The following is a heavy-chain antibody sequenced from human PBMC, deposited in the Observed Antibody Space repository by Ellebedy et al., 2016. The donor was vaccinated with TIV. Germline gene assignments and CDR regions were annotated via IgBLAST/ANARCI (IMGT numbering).Heavy chain of an antibody. CDR3: ARDYPSC. J-gene: IGHJ4*02. CDR1: GFTIRSNS. Sequence: GESLKISCAASGFTIRSNSLSWVRQAQGKGLEWVSVIETGGNTYYADSVKSRFTISRDNSKDTLYLQMTSLRAFDTAVYYFARDYPSCWGQGPLVTVSS. D-gene: IGHD3-16*02. CDR2: IETGGNT. V-gene: IGHV3-53*01.